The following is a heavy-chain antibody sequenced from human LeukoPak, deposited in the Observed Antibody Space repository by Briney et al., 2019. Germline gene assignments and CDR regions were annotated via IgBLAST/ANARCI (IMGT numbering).Heavy chain of an antibody. D-gene: IGHD3-9*01. CDR3: ARGLFDWLLYALDY. V-gene: IGHV3-21*01. CDR1: GFTFSSYS. J-gene: IGHJ4*02. Sequence: GGSLRLSCAASGFTFSSYSMNWVRQAPGKGLEWVSSISSSSSYIYYADSVKGRFTISRDNAKNSLYLQMNSLRAEDTAVYYCARGLFDWLLYALDYWGQGTLVTVSS. CDR2: ISSSSSYI.